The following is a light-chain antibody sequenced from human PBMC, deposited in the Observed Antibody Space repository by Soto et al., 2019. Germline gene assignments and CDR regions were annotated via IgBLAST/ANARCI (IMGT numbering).Light chain of an antibody. J-gene: IGKJ5*01. CDR3: QQYYSYLIT. CDR1: QGISSY. CDR2: AAS. Sequence: AIRMTQSPSSFSASTGDRVTITCRASQGISSYLAWYQQKPGKAPKLLIYAASTLQSGVPSRFSGSGSGTDFTLTISCLQSEDFATYYCQQYYSYLITFGQATHWRL. V-gene: IGKV1-8*01.